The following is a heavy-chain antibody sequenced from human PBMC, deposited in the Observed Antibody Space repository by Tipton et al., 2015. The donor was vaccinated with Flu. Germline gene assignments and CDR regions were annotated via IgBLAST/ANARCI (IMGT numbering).Heavy chain of an antibody. CDR3: ARHTGDSVRGVIDY. CDR2: LHYSGST. D-gene: IGHD3-10*02. CDR1: GGSISGYY. Sequence: GLVKPSETLSLNCTVSGGSISGYYASWMRQPPGKGLEWIGFLHYSGSTSYNPSLKSRVTISVDMSKTQFSLRLSSVTAADTAVYYCARHTGDSVRGVIDYWGQGTLVTVSS. V-gene: IGHV4-59*08. J-gene: IGHJ4*02.